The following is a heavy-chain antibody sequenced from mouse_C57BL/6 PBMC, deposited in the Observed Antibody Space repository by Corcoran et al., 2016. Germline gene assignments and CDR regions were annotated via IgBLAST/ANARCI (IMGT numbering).Heavy chain of an antibody. CDR2: INPNNGGT. D-gene: IGHD2-4*01. CDR3: AREGGDYASYYAMDD. J-gene: IGHJ4*01. V-gene: IGHV1-26*01. CDR1: GYTFTDYY. Sequence: EVQLQQSGPELVKPGASVKISCKASGYTFTDYYMNWVKQSHGKSLEWIGDINPNNGGTSYNQKFKGRATLTVDKSSSTAYMELRSLTSEDSAVYYCAREGGDYASYYAMDDWGQGTSVTVSS.